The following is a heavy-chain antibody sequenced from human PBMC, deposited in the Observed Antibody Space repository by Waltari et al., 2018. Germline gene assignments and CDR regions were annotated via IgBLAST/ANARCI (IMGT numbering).Heavy chain of an antibody. D-gene: IGHD1-26*01. Sequence: QAQLKESGPGRVKASETLSLVCSVFDISFSSYYWNWIRQSPGKGLEWIGSIFHTDITSYTPSLEGRGPMSLDVSTHQVSLKLNSGAAADTAVYYCASGRVPWQATSDYWGPGILVTVSA. J-gene: IGHJ4*02. CDR2: IFHTDIT. CDR1: DISFSSYY. CDR3: ASGRVPWQATSDY. V-gene: IGHV4-59*12.